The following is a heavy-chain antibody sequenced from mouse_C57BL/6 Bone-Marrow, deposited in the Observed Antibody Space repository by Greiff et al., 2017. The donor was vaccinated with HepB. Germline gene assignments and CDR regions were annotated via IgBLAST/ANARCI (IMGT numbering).Heavy chain of an antibody. V-gene: IGHV1-36*01. CDR1: GFTFTDCY. CDR2: VYPYNGGT. J-gene: IGHJ3*01. D-gene: IGHD1-1*01. CDR3: ARLGFYYYGSSYTWFAY. Sequence: VQLQQSGPVLVKPGPSVKISCKASGFTFTDCYMHWVKQSHGKSLEWIGLVYPYNGGTSYNQKFKGKATLTVDTSSSTAYMELNSLTSEDSAVYYCARLGFYYYGSSYTWFAYWGQGTLVTVSA.